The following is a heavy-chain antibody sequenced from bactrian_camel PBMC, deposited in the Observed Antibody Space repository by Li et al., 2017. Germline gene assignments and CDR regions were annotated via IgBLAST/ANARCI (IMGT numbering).Heavy chain of an antibody. J-gene: IGHJ6*01. V-gene: IGHV3S1*01. D-gene: IGHD2*01. Sequence: HVQLVESGGDLVQPGGSLRLSCAASGFIFSSYWMYWVRQAPGKGLEWVSSISSLGALTYYADSAKGQFTISRDNAKNTVYLQMNSLKTEDTAMYYCAKGANTYTYCSGGYCPADFAYWGQGTQVTVS. CDR3: AKGANTYTYCSGGYCPADFAY. CDR1: GFIFSSYW. CDR2: ISSLGALT.